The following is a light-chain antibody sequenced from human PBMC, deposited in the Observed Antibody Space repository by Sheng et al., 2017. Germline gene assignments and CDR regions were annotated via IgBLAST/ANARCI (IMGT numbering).Light chain of an antibody. CDR1: EIVNTW. J-gene: IGKJ1*01. CDR3: QQYNSSPWT. Sequence: DIQMTQSPSYVSASVGDRVTINCRSSEIVNTWVAWYQQKPGSAPKLLIYGASNLHAGVPPRFSGSGSGTEFTLTISSLQPDDFATYYCQQYNSSPWTFGQGTK. CDR2: GAS. V-gene: IGKV1-5*01.